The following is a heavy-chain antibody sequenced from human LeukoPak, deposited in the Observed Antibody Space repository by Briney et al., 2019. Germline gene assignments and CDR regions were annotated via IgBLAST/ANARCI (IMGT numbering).Heavy chain of an antibody. Sequence: SVKVSCKASGGTFSSYAISWVRQAPGQGLEWMGGIIPIFGTANYAQKFQGRVTITTDESTSTAYMELSSLRSEDTAVYYCAREAEPTYYYDSSGYYHFDYWGQGTLVTVSS. J-gene: IGHJ4*02. CDR1: GGTFSSYA. CDR3: AREAEPTYYYDSSGYYHFDY. V-gene: IGHV1-69*05. D-gene: IGHD3-22*01. CDR2: IIPIFGTA.